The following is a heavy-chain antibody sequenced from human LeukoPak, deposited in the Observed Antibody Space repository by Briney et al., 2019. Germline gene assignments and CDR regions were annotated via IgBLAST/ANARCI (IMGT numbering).Heavy chain of an antibody. Sequence: GGSLRLSCAASGFTFSSYSMNWVRQAPGKGLEWVSSISSSSSYIYYADSVKGRFTISRDNAKNSLYLQMNSLRAEGTAVYYCARDPTVTTGYWGQGTLVTVSS. J-gene: IGHJ4*02. V-gene: IGHV3-21*01. D-gene: IGHD4-11*01. CDR2: ISSSSSYI. CDR1: GFTFSSYS. CDR3: ARDPTVTTGY.